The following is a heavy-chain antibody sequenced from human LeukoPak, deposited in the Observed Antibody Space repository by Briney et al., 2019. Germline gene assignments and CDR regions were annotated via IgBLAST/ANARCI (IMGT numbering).Heavy chain of an antibody. V-gene: IGHV4-4*07. CDR3: ARVGDTSGYFYYFDY. Sequence: SETLSLTCTVSGGSISSYYWTWIRQPAGKGLEWIGRIYTSGSTNYNPSLKSRVSMSLDTSKNQFSLRLSSVTAADMALYYCARVGDTSGYFYYFDYWGQGTLVTVSS. CDR1: GGSISSYY. CDR2: IYTSGST. D-gene: IGHD3-22*01. J-gene: IGHJ4*02.